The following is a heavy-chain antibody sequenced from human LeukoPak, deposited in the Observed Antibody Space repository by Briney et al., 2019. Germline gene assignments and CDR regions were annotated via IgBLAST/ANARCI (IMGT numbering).Heavy chain of an antibody. CDR2: IYTSGST. Sequence: SETLSLTCTVSGGSISSYYWSWIRQPAGKGLEWTGRIYTSGSTNYNPSLKSRVTMSVDTSKNQFSLKLSSVTAADTAVYYCARDAHPGLSYYYYYMDVWGKRTTVTVSS. D-gene: IGHD1-14*01. CDR3: ARDAHPGLSYYYYYMDV. V-gene: IGHV4-4*07. CDR1: GGSISSYY. J-gene: IGHJ6*03.